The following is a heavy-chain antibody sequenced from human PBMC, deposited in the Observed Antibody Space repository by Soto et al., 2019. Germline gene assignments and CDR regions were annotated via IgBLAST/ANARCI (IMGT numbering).Heavy chain of an antibody. CDR3: ASFSIAAADPYVMDF. V-gene: IGHV1-18*01. CDR2: ISAYNGNA. Sequence: ASVKVSCKASGYTFTSYGISWVRQAPGQGLEWMGWISAYNGNANYGQKLQGRVTMTTDTSTSTDYMELRSLRSDDTAVYYCASFSIAAADPYVMDFWGQVSTVIFSS. D-gene: IGHD6-13*01. CDR1: GYTFTSYG. J-gene: IGHJ6*02.